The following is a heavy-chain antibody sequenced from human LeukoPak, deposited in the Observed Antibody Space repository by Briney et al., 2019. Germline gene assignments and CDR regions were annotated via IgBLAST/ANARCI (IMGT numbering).Heavy chain of an antibody. J-gene: IGHJ4*02. CDR3: ARSLTVTIKKPLYY. CDR2: ISAYNGNT. Sequence: ASVKVSCKACGYTFTSYCISWVVQAPGQGLEWMGWISAYNGNTNYAQKLQGRVTMTTDTSTSTAYMELRSLRSDDTVVYYCARSLTVTIKKPLYYWGQGTLVTVSS. V-gene: IGHV1-18*01. CDR1: GYTFTSYC. D-gene: IGHD1-7*01.